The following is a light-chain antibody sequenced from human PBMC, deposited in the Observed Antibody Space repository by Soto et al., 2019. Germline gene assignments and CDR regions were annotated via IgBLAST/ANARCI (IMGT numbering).Light chain of an antibody. CDR2: DAS. J-gene: IGKJ5*01. CDR3: QHRRNWPT. V-gene: IGKV3-11*01. CDR1: QSVSSY. Sequence: IVLTQSRDTLSLSTGERATLSCRASQSVSSYLAWYQQKPGQAPRLLIYDASNRATGIPARFSGSGSGTDFTLTISNLEPEDFAVYYCQHRRNWPTFGQGTRLEI.